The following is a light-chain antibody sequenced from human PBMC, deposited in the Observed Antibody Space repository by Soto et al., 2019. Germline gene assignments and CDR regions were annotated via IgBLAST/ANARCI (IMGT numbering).Light chain of an antibody. Sequence: EIVLTQSPGTLSLSPGERATLSCRASQSVSSSFFAWHQKTPGHATMLLIYGATSRASGIPDRFSGSWSGTDFTLTISRLEPEDFAVYCCQQYGSSPITFGQGTRLEIK. V-gene: IGKV3-20*01. CDR2: GAT. CDR3: QQYGSSPIT. CDR1: QSVSSSF. J-gene: IGKJ5*01.